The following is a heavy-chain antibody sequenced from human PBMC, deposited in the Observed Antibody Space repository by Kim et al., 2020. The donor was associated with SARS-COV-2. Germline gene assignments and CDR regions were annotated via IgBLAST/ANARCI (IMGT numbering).Heavy chain of an antibody. CDR3: ARDSSTGDNYNWFDP. CDR1: GFTFGSYG. Sequence: GGSLRLSCAASGFTFGSYGMHWVRQAPGKGLEWVAVIWYDGSNKYYADSVKGRFTISRDNSKNTLYLQMNSLRAEDTAVYYCARDSSTGDNYNWFDPWGQGTLVTVSS. D-gene: IGHD1-1*01. V-gene: IGHV3-33*01. J-gene: IGHJ5*02. CDR2: IWYDGSNK.